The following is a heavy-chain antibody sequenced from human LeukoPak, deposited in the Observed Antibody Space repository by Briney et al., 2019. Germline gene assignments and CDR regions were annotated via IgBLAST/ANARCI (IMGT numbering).Heavy chain of an antibody. J-gene: IGHJ4*02. CDR3: AKSHSVAQRGYFDY. Sequence: GGSLRLSCAASGFTFSSFAMTWVRQAPGKGLGWVSTISDSGGSTYYADAVKGRFTISRDNSKDTLYAQMNSLRAEDAAVYHCAKSHSVAQRGYFDYWGQGTLVTVSS. CDR2: ISDSGGST. V-gene: IGHV3-23*01. CDR1: GFTFSSFA. D-gene: IGHD2-15*01.